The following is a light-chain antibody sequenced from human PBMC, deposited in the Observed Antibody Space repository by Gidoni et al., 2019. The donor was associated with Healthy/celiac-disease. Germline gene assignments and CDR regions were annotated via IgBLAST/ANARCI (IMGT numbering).Light chain of an antibody. CDR3: QKYNNRPPYT. J-gene: IGKJ5*01. V-gene: IGKV3-15*01. CDR2: GAA. CDR1: QSVSSN. Sequence: EIVITQSPATLSVSPGARATLSCRASQSVSSNLAWYKQKPRQAPRLLIYGAATRATGIPARWSGSGAGTEFTLTISSRQSEDVAGYYCQKYNNRPPYTFGQGTRLEIK.